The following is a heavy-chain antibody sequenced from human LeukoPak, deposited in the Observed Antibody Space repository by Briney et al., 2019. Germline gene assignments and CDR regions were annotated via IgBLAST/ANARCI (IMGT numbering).Heavy chain of an antibody. CDR1: GGSFSGYY. CDR2: INHSGST. D-gene: IGHD5-12*01. J-gene: IGHJ4*02. V-gene: IGHV4-34*01. Sequence: SETLSLTCAVYGGSFSGYYWSWIRQPPRKGLEWIGEINHSGSTNYNPSLKSRVTISVDTSKNQFSLKLSSVTAADTAVYYCARVQWLPYIDYWGQGTLVTVSS. CDR3: ARVQWLPYIDY.